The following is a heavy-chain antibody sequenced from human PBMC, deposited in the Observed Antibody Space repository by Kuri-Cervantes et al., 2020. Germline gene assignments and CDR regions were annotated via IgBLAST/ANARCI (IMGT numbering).Heavy chain of an antibody. V-gene: IGHV3-48*02. Sequence: GGSLRLSCAASGFIFSRISMNWVRQAPGKGLEWVSYISHTSSTIYYADSVKGRSTVSRDNAKDSLYLQMNSLRDEDTAVYYCMPDGVGGAAYWGQGTLVTVSS. CDR3: MPDGVGGAAY. CDR1: GFIFSRIS. D-gene: IGHD1-26*01. J-gene: IGHJ4*02. CDR2: ISHTSSTI.